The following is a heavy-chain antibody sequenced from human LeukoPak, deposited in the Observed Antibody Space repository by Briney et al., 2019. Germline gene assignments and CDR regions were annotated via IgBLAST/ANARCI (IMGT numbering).Heavy chain of an antibody. CDR2: INHSGST. D-gene: IGHD6-13*01. J-gene: IGHJ4*02. CDR3: ARSAFLVTAPGLYYFDY. CDR1: GGSFSGYY. Sequence: SETLSLTCAVYGGSFSGYYWSWIRQPPGKGLEWIGEINHSGSTNYNPSLKSRVTISVDASKNQFSLKLSSVTAADTAVYYCARSAFLVTAPGLYYFDYWGQGTLVAVSS. V-gene: IGHV4-34*01.